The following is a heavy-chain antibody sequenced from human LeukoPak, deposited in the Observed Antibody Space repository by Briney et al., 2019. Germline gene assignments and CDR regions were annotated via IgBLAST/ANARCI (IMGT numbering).Heavy chain of an antibody. CDR1: GFTFSSYD. Sequence: GGSLRLSCAVSGFTFSSYDMSWVRQAPGKGLEWVSYISSSGSTIYYADSVKGRFTISRDNAKNSLYLQMNSLRAEDTAVYYCARATVVSPNYWGQGTLVTVSS. D-gene: IGHD4-23*01. J-gene: IGHJ4*02. CDR3: ARATVVSPNY. CDR2: ISSSGSTI. V-gene: IGHV3-48*03.